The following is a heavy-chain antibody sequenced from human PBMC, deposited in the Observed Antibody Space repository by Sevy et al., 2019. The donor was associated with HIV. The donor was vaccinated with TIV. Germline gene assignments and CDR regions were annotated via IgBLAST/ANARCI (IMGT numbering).Heavy chain of an antibody. CDR2: IQYVGSNK. D-gene: IGHD6-6*01. J-gene: IGHJ5*02. Sequence: GGSLRLSCAASGFTFSSYGMHWVRQAPGKGLEWVAFIQYVGSNKYYADSVKGRFTVSRDSSKNTLYLQLNSLRGDDTAVYYCAKDGTGFVAAPYNWFDPWGQGTLVTVSS. V-gene: IGHV3-30*02. CDR1: GFTFSSYG. CDR3: AKDGTGFVAAPYNWFDP.